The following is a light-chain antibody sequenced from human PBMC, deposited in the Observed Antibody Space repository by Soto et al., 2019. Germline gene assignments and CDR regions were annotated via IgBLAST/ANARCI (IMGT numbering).Light chain of an antibody. Sequence: QSALTQPASVSGSPGQSITISCSGTSXDIGGHDDVSWYQQHPGKVPKLLLYGVTDRPSGVSDRFSGSKSGNVASLTISGLQAEDEADYYCCSYTSDLTPYVFGTGTKVTVL. CDR2: GVT. CDR3: CSYTSDLTPYV. J-gene: IGLJ1*01. CDR1: SXDIGGHDD. V-gene: IGLV2-14*03.